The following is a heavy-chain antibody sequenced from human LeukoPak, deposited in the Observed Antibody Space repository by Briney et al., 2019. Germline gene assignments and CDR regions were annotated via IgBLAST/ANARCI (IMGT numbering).Heavy chain of an antibody. Sequence: GGSLRLSCAASGFTFSSYAMNWVRQAPGKGLEWVSYISSTSSTIYYADPVKGRFTISRDNAKNSLYLQMNSLRAEDTAVYYCARVRTTVTSPFDYWGQGTLVTVSS. CDR3: ARVRTTVTSPFDY. V-gene: IGHV3-48*04. D-gene: IGHD4-17*01. J-gene: IGHJ4*02. CDR2: ISSTSSTI. CDR1: GFTFSSYA.